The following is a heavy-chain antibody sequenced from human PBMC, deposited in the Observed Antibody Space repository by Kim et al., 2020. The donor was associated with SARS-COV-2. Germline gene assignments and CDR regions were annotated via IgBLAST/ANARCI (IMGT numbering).Heavy chain of an antibody. V-gene: IGHV1-2*02. J-gene: IGHJ5*02. CDR1: GYTFTGYY. D-gene: IGHD2-8*01. CDR3: ARGIYCTNGVCYSGWFDP. Sequence: ASVKVSCKASGYTFTGYYMHWVRQAPGQGLEWMGWINPNSGGTNYAQKFQGRVTMTRDTSISTAYMELSRLRSDDTAVYYCARGIYCTNGVCYSGWFDPWGQGTLVTVSS. CDR2: INPNSGGT.